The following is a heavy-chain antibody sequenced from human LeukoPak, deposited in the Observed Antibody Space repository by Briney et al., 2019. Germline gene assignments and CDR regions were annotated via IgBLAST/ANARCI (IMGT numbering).Heavy chain of an antibody. CDR2: INSDGSST. CDR1: GFTFSSYW. CDR3: ARRRDGYISYFDY. Sequence: GGSLRLSCAASGFTFSSYWMHWVRQAPGKGLVWVSRINSDGSSTSYADSVKGRFTISRDNAKNTLYLQMNSLRVEDTAVYYCARRRDGYISYFDYWGQGTLVTVSS. V-gene: IGHV3-74*01. J-gene: IGHJ4*02. D-gene: IGHD5-24*01.